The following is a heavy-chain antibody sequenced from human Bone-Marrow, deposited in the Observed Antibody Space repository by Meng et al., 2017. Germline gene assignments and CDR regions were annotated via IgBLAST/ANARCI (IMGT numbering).Heavy chain of an antibody. J-gene: IGHJ4*02. V-gene: IGHV3-33*01. D-gene: IGHD6-19*01. CDR1: GFTFSSYG. CDR2: IWYDGSNK. CDR3: ARVGVYSSGWYGDYFDY. Sequence: GESLKISCAASGFTFSSYGMHWVRQAPGKGLEWVAVIWYDGSNKYYADSVKGRFTISRDNSKNTLYLQMNSLRAEDTAVYYCARVGVYSSGWYGDYFDYWGQGTLVTVSS.